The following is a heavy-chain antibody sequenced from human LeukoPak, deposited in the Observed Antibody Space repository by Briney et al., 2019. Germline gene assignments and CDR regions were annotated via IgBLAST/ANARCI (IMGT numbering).Heavy chain of an antibody. V-gene: IGHV4-4*07. D-gene: IGHD3-10*01. CDR3: ARDHEVRGVIVNWFDP. J-gene: IGHJ5*02. CDR1: GDSISSYY. Sequence: SETLSLTCTVSGDSISSYYWSWIRQPAGKGLEWIGRIYTSGSTNYNPSLKSRVTMSVDTSKNQFSLKLSSVTAADTAVYYCARDHEVRGVIVNWFDPWGQGTLVTVSS. CDR2: IYTSGST.